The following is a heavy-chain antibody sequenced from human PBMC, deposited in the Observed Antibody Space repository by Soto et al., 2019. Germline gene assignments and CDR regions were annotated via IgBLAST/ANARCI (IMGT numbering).Heavy chain of an antibody. CDR1: GGSINSHY. V-gene: IGHV4-59*08. D-gene: IGHD3-22*01. Sequence: QVQLQESGPGLVKPSETLSLTCTVSGGSINSHYWSWIRQPPGKGLEYVGTIFYSGRTNYNPSLKSRLRISVDRSKNQFSLRLSSVTAADTAVYYCVRHSGYSGIDPWGQGTLVTVSS. J-gene: IGHJ5*02. CDR2: IFYSGRT. CDR3: VRHSGYSGIDP.